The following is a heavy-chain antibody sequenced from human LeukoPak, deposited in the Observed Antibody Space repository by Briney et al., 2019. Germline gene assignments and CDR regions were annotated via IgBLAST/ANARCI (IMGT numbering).Heavy chain of an antibody. J-gene: IGHJ6*03. Sequence: SETLSLTCTVSGGSISGYSWSWIRQPPGKGLEWIGYIYYSGSTNYNPSLKSRVTISVDTSKNQFSLKLSSVTAADTAVYYCARVGGQRGYSGMGRYYCYYMDVWGKGTTVTVSS. V-gene: IGHV4-59*01. CDR3: ARVGGQRGYSGMGRYYCYYMDV. CDR2: IYYSGST. D-gene: IGHD5-12*01. CDR1: GGSISGYS.